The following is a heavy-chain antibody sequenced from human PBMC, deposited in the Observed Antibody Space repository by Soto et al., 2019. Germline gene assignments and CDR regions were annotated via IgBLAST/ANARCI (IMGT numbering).Heavy chain of an antibody. Sequence: PSETLSLTCTVSGGSISSYYWSWIRQPPGKEKEKIGYIYYSGSTNYNPSLKSRVTISVDTSKNQYSLKLSSVTAADTAVYYFARASDFWSGYYEFYAFDIWGQGTMVTVSS. CDR1: GGSISSYY. CDR3: ARASDFWSGYYEFYAFDI. J-gene: IGHJ3*02. CDR2: IYYSGST. D-gene: IGHD3-3*01. V-gene: IGHV4-59*01.